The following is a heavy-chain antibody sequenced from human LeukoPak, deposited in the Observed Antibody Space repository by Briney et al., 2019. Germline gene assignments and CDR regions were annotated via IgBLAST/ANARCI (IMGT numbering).Heavy chain of an antibody. CDR1: GGSISSSSYY. CDR2: IYYSGST. CDR3: ARHHHPAYSNGLGFDY. J-gene: IGHJ4*02. D-gene: IGHD4-11*01. V-gene: IGHV4-39*01. Sequence: SETLSLTCTVSGGSISSSSYYWGWSRQPPGQGLEWIGRIYYSGSTYYNPSLKSRVTISVDTSKNQFSLKLSSVTAADTAVYYCARHHHPAYSNGLGFDYWGQGTLVTVSS.